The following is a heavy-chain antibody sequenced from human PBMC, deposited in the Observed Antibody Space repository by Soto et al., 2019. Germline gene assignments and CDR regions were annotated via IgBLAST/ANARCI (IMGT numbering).Heavy chain of an antibody. CDR3: ARGPPPVGYCSGGSCYGDY. D-gene: IGHD2-15*01. V-gene: IGHV3-7*03. CDR1: GFTFSSYW. J-gene: IGHJ4*02. Sequence: PGGSLRLSCAASGFTFSSYWMSWVRQAPGKGLEWVANIKQDGSEKYYVDSVKGRFTIFRDNAKNSLYLQMNSLRAEDTAVYYCARGPPPVGYCSGGSCYGDYWGQGTLVTVSS. CDR2: IKQDGSEK.